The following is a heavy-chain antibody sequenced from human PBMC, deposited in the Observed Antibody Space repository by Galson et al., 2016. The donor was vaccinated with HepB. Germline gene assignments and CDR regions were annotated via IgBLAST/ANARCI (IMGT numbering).Heavy chain of an antibody. J-gene: IGHJ5*02. V-gene: IGHV3-23*01. CDR2: IGSSDDSA. Sequence: SLRLSCAASGFTFSTYAMSWVRQAPGKGLEWVSAIGSSDDSAYYADSVKGRFTISRDNSKNTLYLQMNSLRAEDTAVYYCAKEVPDYSTYGRTVYNWFDPWGQGTLVTVSS. CDR1: GFTFSTYA. CDR3: AKEVPDYSTYGRTVYNWFDP. D-gene: IGHD4-11*01.